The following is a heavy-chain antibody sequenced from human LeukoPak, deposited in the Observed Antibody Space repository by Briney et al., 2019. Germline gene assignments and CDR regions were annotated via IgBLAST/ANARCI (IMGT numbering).Heavy chain of an antibody. CDR2: IHYSGKT. CDR3: ARVPHCDSNGCYDGGRYCEY. CDR1: GYSISSGYY. V-gene: IGHV4-38-2*02. D-gene: IGHD3-22*01. Sequence: SETLSLTCTVSGYSISSGYYWGWIRQPPGKGLEWIGSIHYSGKTYLNPSLKSRVTISVDTSKNQFSLKVGSVTAADTAVYYCARVPHCDSNGCYDGGRYCEYWGQGTLVTVSS. J-gene: IGHJ4*02.